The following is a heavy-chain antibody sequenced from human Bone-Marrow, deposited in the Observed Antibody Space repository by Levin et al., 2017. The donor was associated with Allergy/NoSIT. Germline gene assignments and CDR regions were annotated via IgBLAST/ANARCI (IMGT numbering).Heavy chain of an antibody. CDR3: ARLGGVWGGYYYIDY. D-gene: IGHD3-3*01. J-gene: IGHJ4*02. V-gene: IGHV5-51*01. CDR2: IYPGDSDT. CDR1: GYSFTSYW. Sequence: KVSCKGSGYSFTSYWIGWVRQMPGKGLEWMGIIYPGDSDTRYSPSFQGQVTISADKSISTAYLQWSSLKASDTAMYYCARLGGVWGGYYYIDYWGQGTLVTVSS.